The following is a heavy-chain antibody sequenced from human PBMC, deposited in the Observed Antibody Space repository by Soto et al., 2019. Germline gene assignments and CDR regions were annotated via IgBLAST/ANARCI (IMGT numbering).Heavy chain of an antibody. CDR3: AREGDQYSYVKNQSDS. CDR1: GFSFSNYA. CDR2: ISGGGGGT. J-gene: IGHJ4*02. Sequence: HPGGSLRLSCAASGFSFSNYAMNWVRQAPGKGLEWVSGISGGGGGTYYADSVKGRFIISRDNSKNTVYLQMNSLRAEDTAFYYCAREGDQYSYVKNQSDSWGQETLVTLSS. D-gene: IGHD5-18*01. V-gene: IGHV3-23*01.